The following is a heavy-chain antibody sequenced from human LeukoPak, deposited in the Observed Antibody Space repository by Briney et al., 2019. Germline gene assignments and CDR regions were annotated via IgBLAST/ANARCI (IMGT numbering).Heavy chain of an antibody. J-gene: IGHJ3*02. V-gene: IGHV3-66*01. CDR3: ARDHGSYFWGCAFDI. CDR2: IYSGGST. Sequence: PGGSLRLSCAASGFTVSSNYMSWVRQAPGKGLEWVSVIYSGGSTYYADSVKGRFTISRDNSKNTLYLQMNSLRAEDTAVYYCARDHGSYFWGCAFDIWGQGTMVTVSS. D-gene: IGHD1-26*01. CDR1: GFTVSSNY.